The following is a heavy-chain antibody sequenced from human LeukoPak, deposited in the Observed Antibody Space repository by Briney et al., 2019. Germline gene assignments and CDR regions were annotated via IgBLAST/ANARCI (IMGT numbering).Heavy chain of an antibody. J-gene: IGHJ6*02. V-gene: IGHV4-30-2*01. CDR2: IYHSGST. CDR1: GGSISSGGYS. D-gene: IGHD3-10*01. CDR3: ARALAGGSGSYYYYYYGMDV. Sequence: SQTLSLTCAVSGGSISSGGYSWSWIRQPPGKGLEWIGYIYHSGSTYYNPSLKSRVTISVDRSKNQFSLKLSSVTAADTAVYYCARALAGGSGSYYYYYYGMDVWGQGTTVTVSS.